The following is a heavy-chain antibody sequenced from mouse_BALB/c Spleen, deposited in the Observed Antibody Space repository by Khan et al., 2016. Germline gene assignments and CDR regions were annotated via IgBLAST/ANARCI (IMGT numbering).Heavy chain of an antibody. J-gene: IGHJ2*01. D-gene: IGHD4-1*01. Sequence: VQLQQSGAELVKPGASVKLSCTASGFNIKDTYMHWVKQRPEQGLEWIGRIDPANGNTKYDPKFQGKATIKADTSSNTAYLQLSSLISADTAFYYCANWDYWGQGTTLTVSS. CDR1: GFNIKDTY. CDR2: IDPANGNT. CDR3: ANWDY. V-gene: IGHV14-3*02.